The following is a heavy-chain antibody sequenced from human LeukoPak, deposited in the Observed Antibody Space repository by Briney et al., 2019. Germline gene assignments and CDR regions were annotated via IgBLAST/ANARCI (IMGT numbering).Heavy chain of an antibody. CDR1: GFTVSSNY. D-gene: IGHD3-22*01. CDR2: IYSGGST. J-gene: IGHJ1*01. Sequence: PGGSLRLSGAASGFTVSSNYMSWVRQARGKGLEGVSVIYSGGSTYYADSVKGRFTISRDNSKNTLYLQMNSLRAEDTAVYYCARDWYDSSGYYYFQHWGQGTLVTVSS. V-gene: IGHV3-66*02. CDR3: ARDWYDSSGYYYFQH.